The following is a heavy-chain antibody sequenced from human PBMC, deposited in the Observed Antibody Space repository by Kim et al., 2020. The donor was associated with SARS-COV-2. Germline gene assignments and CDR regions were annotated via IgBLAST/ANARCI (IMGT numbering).Heavy chain of an antibody. CDR1: GFTFSSYA. Sequence: SLRLSCAASGFTFSSYAMHWVRQAPGKGLEWVAVISYDGSNKYYADSVKGRFTISRDNSKNTLYLQMNSLRAEDTAVYYCARVPNYYDSSGYQPGPFDYWGQGTLVTVSS. V-gene: IGHV3-30*04. CDR3: ARVPNYYDSSGYQPGPFDY. J-gene: IGHJ4*02. D-gene: IGHD3-22*01. CDR2: ISYDGSNK.